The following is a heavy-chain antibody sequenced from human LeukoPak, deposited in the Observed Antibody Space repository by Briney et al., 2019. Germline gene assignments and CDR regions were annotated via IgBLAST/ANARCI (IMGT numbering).Heavy chain of an antibody. Sequence: SETLSLTCAVYGGSFSGYYWSWIRQPPGKGLEWIGEINHSGSTSYNPSLKSRVTISVDTSKNQFSLKLSSVTAADTAVYYCARGRGRPLLKRYYGMDVWGQGTTVTVSS. J-gene: IGHJ6*02. CDR3: ARGRGRPLLKRYYGMDV. CDR1: GGSFSGYY. V-gene: IGHV4-34*01. CDR2: INHSGST. D-gene: IGHD2-21*02.